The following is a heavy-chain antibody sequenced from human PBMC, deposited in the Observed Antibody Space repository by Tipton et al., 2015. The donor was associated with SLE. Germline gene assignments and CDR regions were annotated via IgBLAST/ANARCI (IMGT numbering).Heavy chain of an antibody. CDR1: GFAFRDYY. D-gene: IGHD6-13*01. CDR2: ISSGSSNL. Sequence: QLVQSGGTLVKPGGSLRLSCAATGFAFRDYYMGWIRQAPGKGLEWVSYISSGSSNLYYAESVKGRFTISRDNDNNSLYLRMNSLRAEDTAVYYCARGPLGTDYYYYMDVWGKGTTVTVSS. V-gene: IGHV3-11*04. CDR3: ARGPLGTDYYYYMDV. J-gene: IGHJ6*03.